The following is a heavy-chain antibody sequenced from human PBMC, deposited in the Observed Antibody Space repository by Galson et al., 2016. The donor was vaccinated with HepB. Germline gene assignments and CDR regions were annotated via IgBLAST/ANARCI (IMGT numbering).Heavy chain of an antibody. V-gene: IGHV3-21*01. D-gene: IGHD2/OR15-2a*01. CDR3: ARDFFFGSDYYCYYGMDV. CDR2: ISSSSNFI. Sequence: SLRLSCAASGFTFNTYTMNWVRQAPGKGLEWVSSISSSSNFIYYADSVKGRFTISRENAKNSLFLQMNSLRAEDTAMYYCARDFFFGSDYYCYYGMDVWGQGTTVTVSS. J-gene: IGHJ6*02. CDR1: GFTFNTYT.